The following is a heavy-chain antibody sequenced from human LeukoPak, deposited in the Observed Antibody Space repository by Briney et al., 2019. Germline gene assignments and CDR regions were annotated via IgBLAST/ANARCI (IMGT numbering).Heavy chain of an antibody. D-gene: IGHD2-2*02. CDR2: ISVSVGST. V-gene: IGHV3-23*01. J-gene: IGHJ5*02. Sequence: GGPLRLSCAPSVFSFSDYAMTCIRQAPGKGLEWVSTISVSVGSTEYADSLKGRFTISRDSSKKPLYLQMNSLRVDDTAKYYCAKDWGLSSSASRYNSWCWFAPWGQGSLVTVSS. CDR3: AKDWGLSSSASRYNSWCWFAP. CDR1: VFSFSDYA.